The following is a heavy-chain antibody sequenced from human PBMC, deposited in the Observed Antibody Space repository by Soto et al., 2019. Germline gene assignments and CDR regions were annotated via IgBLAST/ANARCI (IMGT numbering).Heavy chain of an antibody. V-gene: IGHV3-30*09. D-gene: IGHD3-9*01. CDR1: GFTFSSYA. CDR3: ARSTPYDILTGYYDY. Sequence: GGSLRLSCAASGFTFSSYAMHWVRQALGKGLEWVAVISYDGSNKYYADSVKGRFAISRDNSKNTLYLQMNSLRAEDTAVYYCARSTPYDILTGYYDYWGQGTLVTVSS. CDR2: ISYDGSNK. J-gene: IGHJ4*02.